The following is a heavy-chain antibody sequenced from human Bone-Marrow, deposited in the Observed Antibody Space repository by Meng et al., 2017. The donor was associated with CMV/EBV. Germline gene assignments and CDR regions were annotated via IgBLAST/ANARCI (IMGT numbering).Heavy chain of an antibody. Sequence: SCAVSGGSISSGDYYWNWIRQSPGKGLEWIGYISYSGNTYYNPSLKSRVTISVDTSKNQFSLKLSSVTAADTALYYCARGDCSSTSCYFGVFFRVRGQGTLVTVSS. CDR3: ARGDCSSTSCYFGVFFRV. CDR2: ISYSGNT. D-gene: IGHD2-2*01. CDR1: GGSISSGDYY. J-gene: IGHJ4*02. V-gene: IGHV4-30-4*08.